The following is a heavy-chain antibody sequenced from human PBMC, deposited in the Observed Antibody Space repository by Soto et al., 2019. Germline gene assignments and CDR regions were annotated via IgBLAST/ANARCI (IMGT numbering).Heavy chain of an antibody. V-gene: IGHV1-8*01. CDR1: GYTFSSYD. J-gene: IGHJ4*02. CDR3: ARKGFLDWFLDF. D-gene: IGHD3-9*01. CDR2: VNPNSGDT. Sequence: QVQLVQSGAEVKKPGASVKVSCKASGYTFSSYDITWVRQAAGQGLEWMGWVNPNSGDTDYAQKSQGRVTMTRDTSRRTAYMELSSLRSEDSAVYYCARKGFLDWFLDFWGQGTLVTVSS.